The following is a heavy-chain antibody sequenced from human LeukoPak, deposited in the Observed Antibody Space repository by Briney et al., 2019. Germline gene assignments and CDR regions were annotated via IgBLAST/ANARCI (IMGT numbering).Heavy chain of an antibody. CDR1: GYSISSGYY. CDR3: ARDGSGGYSYGYSFDY. V-gene: IGHV4-38-2*02. J-gene: IGHJ4*02. D-gene: IGHD5-18*01. CDR2: IYHSGST. Sequence: SETLSLTCTVSGYSISSGYYWGWIRQPPGKGLEWIGSIYHSGSTYYNPSLKSRVTISVDTSKNQFSLKLSSVTAADTAVYYCARDGSGGYSYGYSFDYWGQGTLVTVSS.